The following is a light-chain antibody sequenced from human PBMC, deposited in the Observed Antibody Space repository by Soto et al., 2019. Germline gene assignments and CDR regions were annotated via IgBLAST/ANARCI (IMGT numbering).Light chain of an antibody. CDR2: DAS. Sequence: DIQMTQSPSSLSASVGDRVTITCRASQGISTYLVWYQQRQGRAPKLLIYDASSLLSGVPSRFSGSGSGTDFSLTISRLQPEVFAPYYCQQSYRTPYTFGQGTKLETK. CDR3: QQSYRTPYT. CDR1: QGISTY. V-gene: IGKV1-39*01. J-gene: IGKJ2*01.